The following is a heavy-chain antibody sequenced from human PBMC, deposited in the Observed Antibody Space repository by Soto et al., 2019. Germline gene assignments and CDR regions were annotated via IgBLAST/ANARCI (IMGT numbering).Heavy chain of an antibody. D-gene: IGHD2-2*01. CDR1: GYTFTSYG. V-gene: IGHV1-18*01. CDR3: ARGHILVVPAASMDYYYYGMDV. CDR2: ISAYNGNT. Sequence: ASVKVSCKASGYTFTSYGISWVRQAPGQGLEWMGWISAYNGNTNYAQKLQGRVTMTTDTSTSTAYMELRSLRSDDTAVYYCARGHILVVPAASMDYYYYGMDVWGQGTTVTVSS. J-gene: IGHJ6*02.